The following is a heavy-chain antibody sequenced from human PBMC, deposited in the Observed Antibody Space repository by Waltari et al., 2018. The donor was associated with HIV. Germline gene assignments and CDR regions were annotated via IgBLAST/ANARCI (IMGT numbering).Heavy chain of an antibody. J-gene: IGHJ4*02. V-gene: IGHV1-2*06. Sequence: QVQLVQSGADVKKPGASVIVSCRASGYTFTAYYIHWVRQAPGQGLEWIGRINPSTGATDYAQKFQGAVTMTGDTSINSAYMQLSRLMSDHTAIYYCARGPRITMFQGVGTPFDSWGQGTLVIVSS. CDR2: INPSTGAT. D-gene: IGHD3-10*01. CDR3: ARGPRITMFQGVGTPFDS. CDR1: GYTFTAYY.